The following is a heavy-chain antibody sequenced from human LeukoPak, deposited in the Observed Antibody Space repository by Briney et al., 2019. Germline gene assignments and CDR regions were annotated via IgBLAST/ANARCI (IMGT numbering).Heavy chain of an antibody. CDR2: INHSGST. J-gene: IGHJ4*02. Sequence: SETLSLTCAVYGGSLSGYYWSWIRQPPGKGLEWIGEINHSGSTNYNPSLKSRVTISVDTSNNQFSLKLSSVTAADTAVYYCARGYSGSYIDYWGQGTLVTVSS. CDR1: GGSLSGYY. CDR3: ARGYSGSYIDY. D-gene: IGHD1-26*01. V-gene: IGHV4-34*01.